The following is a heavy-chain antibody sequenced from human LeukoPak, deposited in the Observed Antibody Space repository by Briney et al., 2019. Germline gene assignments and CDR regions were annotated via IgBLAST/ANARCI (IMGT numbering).Heavy chain of an antibody. CDR1: GDSISNYY. Sequence: SETLSLACTVSGDSISNYYWSWIRQPPGKGLERIGYIYASGSTTYNPSLNSRVTISVDTSKNQFSLKLHSVTAADTAVYYCASLGYTYGSPTPYYFDYWGQGTLVTVSS. D-gene: IGHD5-18*01. J-gene: IGHJ4*02. CDR2: IYASGST. CDR3: ASLGYTYGSPTPYYFDY. V-gene: IGHV4-4*09.